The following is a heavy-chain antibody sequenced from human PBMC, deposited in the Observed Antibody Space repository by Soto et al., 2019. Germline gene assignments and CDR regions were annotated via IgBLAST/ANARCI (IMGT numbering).Heavy chain of an antibody. CDR1: GGSVSGYY. D-gene: IGHD3-10*01. CDR2: INHSGST. V-gene: IGHV4-34*01. Sequence: PSETLSLTCAVYGGSVSGYYWSWIRQPPGKGLEWIGEINHSGSTNYNPSLKSRVTISVDTSKNQFSLKLSSVTAADTAVYYCARGPGLLTYYYGSGSYFADVWGQGTTVTVSS. J-gene: IGHJ6*02. CDR3: ARGPGLLTYYYGSGSYFADV.